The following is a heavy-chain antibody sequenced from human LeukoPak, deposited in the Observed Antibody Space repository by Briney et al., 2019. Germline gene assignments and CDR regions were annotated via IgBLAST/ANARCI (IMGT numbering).Heavy chain of an antibody. CDR3: ARDQYDSVWGSHRPYFDF. J-gene: IGHJ4*02. Sequence: ASVKVSCKASGYSFSSSAIRWVRQAPGQGLEWRGWMSVYTGNPEYAQKLQGRVIMTTDTSTSTAYMELRSLRFDDTSVYYCARDQYDSVWGSHRPYFDFWGQGTLVTVSS. D-gene: IGHD3-16*02. CDR1: GYSFSSSA. CDR2: MSVYTGNP. V-gene: IGHV1-18*01.